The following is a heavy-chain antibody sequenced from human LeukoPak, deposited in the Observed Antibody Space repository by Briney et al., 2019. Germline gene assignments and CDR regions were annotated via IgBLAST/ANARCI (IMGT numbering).Heavy chain of an antibody. CDR2: IYYSGST. J-gene: IGHJ4*02. CDR1: GGSISSGGYY. V-gene: IGHV4-31*03. Sequence: SQTLSLTCTISGGSISSGGYYWSWIRQHPGKGLEWIGYIYYSGSTYYNPSLKSRVTISVDTSKNQFSLKLSSVTAADTAVYYCARDLSTHPHFDYWGQGTLVTVSS. CDR3: ARDLSTHPHFDY.